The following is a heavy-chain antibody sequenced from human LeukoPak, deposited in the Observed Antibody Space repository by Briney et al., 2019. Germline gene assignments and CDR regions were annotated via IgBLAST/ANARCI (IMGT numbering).Heavy chain of an antibody. CDR2: IRYDGSRK. Sequence: PGGSLRLSCAASGFIFSSYGMHWVRQAPDKGLEWVAFIRYDGSRKYYADSVKGRFTISRDNSKNTLYLQMNSLRAEDTAIYYCAKVTYGSGTYGAFDSWGQGTLVTVSS. CDR1: GFIFSSYG. CDR3: AKVTYGSGTYGAFDS. D-gene: IGHD3-10*01. J-gene: IGHJ4*02. V-gene: IGHV3-30*02.